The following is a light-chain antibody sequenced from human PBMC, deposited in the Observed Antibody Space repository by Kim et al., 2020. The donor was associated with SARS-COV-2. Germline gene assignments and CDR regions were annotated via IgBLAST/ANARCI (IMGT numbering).Light chain of an antibody. CDR2: NDS. V-gene: IGLV3-21*04. CDR1: KVGGKS. CDR3: QVWDSSSHHL. Sequence: VGPERSARIPSGGTKVGGKSAHLSLQKPGQAPLLVIYNDSHRPPGIPQPFSGSNSGNPATLTIRRLEGGDEAAYFCQVWDSSSHHLFGGGTQLTVL. J-gene: IGLJ2*01.